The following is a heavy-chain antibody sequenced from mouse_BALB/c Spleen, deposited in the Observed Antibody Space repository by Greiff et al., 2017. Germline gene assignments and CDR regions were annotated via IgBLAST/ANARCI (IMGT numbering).Heavy chain of an antibody. V-gene: IGHV2-6-2*01. D-gene: IGHD1-2*01. Sequence: QVQLKQSGPDLVAPSQSLSITCTVSGFSLTSYGVHWVRQPPGKGLEWLVVIWSDGSTTYNSALKSRLSISKDNSKSQVFLKMNSLQTDDTAMYYCARHVDYGYDAMDYWGQGTSVTVAS. CDR2: IWSDGST. J-gene: IGHJ4*01. CDR3: ARHVDYGYDAMDY. CDR1: GFSLTSYG.